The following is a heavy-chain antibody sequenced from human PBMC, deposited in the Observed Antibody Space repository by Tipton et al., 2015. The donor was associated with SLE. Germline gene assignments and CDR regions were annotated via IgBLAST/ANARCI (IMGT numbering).Heavy chain of an antibody. CDR1: GFTFSSYA. D-gene: IGHD2-2*01. V-gene: IGHV3-30*04. J-gene: IGHJ5*02. CDR3: ARDGAVVVPAARGWFDP. CDR2: ISYDGSNK. Sequence: SLRLSCAASGFTFSSYAMHWVRQAPGKGLEWVAVISYDGSNKYYADSVKGRFTISRDNSKNTLYLQMNSLRAEDTAVYYCARDGAVVVPAARGWFDPWGQGTLVTVSS.